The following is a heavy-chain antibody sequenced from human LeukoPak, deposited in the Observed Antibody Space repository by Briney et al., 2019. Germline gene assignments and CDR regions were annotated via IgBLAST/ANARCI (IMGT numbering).Heavy chain of an antibody. CDR3: ARLRSSGSQGGAFDI. CDR1: GFTFPSYS. CDR2: ISSSSSYI. D-gene: IGHD3-22*01. Sequence: GGSLRLSCAASGFTFPSYSMHWVRQAPGKGLEWVSSISSSSSYIYYADSVKGRFTISRDNAKNSLYLQMNSLRAEDTALYHCARLRSSGSQGGAFDIWGQGTMVTVSS. V-gene: IGHV3-21*04. J-gene: IGHJ3*02.